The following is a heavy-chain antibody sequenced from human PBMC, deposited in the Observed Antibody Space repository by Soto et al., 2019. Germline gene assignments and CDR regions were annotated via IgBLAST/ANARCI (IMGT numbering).Heavy chain of an antibody. V-gene: IGHV3-15*01. CDR2: IKSKTDGGTT. CDR1: GFTFSNAW. J-gene: IGHJ4*02. D-gene: IGHD4-17*01. Sequence: PGGSLRLCCAASGFTFSNAWMSWVRQAPGKGLEWVGRIKSKTDGGTTDYAAPVKGRFTISRDDSKNTLYLQMNSLKTEDTAVYYCTTHYGDYGDDYWGQGTLVTVSS. CDR3: TTHYGDYGDDY.